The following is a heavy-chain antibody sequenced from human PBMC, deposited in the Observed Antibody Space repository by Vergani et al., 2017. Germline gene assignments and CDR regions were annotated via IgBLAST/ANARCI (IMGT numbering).Heavy chain of an antibody. J-gene: IGHJ6*02. CDR1: GFTVSSNY. CDR3: ANEANFAPWYYGMDV. V-gene: IGHV3-53*01. D-gene: IGHD3-9*01. Sequence: EVQLVESGGGLIQPGGSLRLSCAASGFTVSSNYMSWVRQAPGKGLEWVSVIYSGGSTYYADSVKGRFTISRDNSKNTLYLQMNSLRAEDTAVYYCANEANFAPWYYGMDVWGQGTTVTVSS. CDR2: IYSGGST.